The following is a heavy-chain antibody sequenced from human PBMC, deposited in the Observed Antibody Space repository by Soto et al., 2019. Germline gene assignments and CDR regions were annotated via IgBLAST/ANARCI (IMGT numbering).Heavy chain of an antibody. V-gene: IGHV1-69*13. D-gene: IGHD3-3*01. CDR2: IIPIFGTA. CDR3: ARGVYYDFWSGYYRDYYYGMDV. Sequence: SVKVSCKASGGTFSSYAISWVRQAPGQGLEWMGGIIPIFGTANYAQKFQGRVTITADESTSTAYMELSSLRSEDTAVYYCARGVYYDFWSGYYRDYYYGMDVWGQGTTVTVSS. J-gene: IGHJ6*02. CDR1: GGTFSSYA.